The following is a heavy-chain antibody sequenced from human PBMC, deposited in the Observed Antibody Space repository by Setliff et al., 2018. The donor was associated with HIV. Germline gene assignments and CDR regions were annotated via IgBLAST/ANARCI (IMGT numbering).Heavy chain of an antibody. D-gene: IGHD3-22*01. Sequence: PGASVKVSCKASGFTFTTSAMQWVRQARGQRPEWIGWIVVGSGNTNYAQKFQGRVTITRDMSTSTAYMELSSLRSEDTAIYYCARSRLYYYDSSGYAFDIWGQGTMVTVSS. CDR3: ARSRLYYYDSSGYAFDI. CDR1: GFTFTTSA. CDR2: IVVGSGNT. V-gene: IGHV1-58*02. J-gene: IGHJ3*02.